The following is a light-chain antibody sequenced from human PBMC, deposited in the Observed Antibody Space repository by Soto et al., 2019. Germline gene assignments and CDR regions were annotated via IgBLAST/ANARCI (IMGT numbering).Light chain of an antibody. Sequence: DIQMTKSPSTLYASVGDRVTITCRASQSISSWLAWYQQKPGKAPKLLIYDASSLESGVPSRFSGSGSGTEFTLTISSLQPDDFATYYCQQYNSYWTFCQGTKVEIK. CDR1: QSISSW. J-gene: IGKJ1*01. CDR3: QQYNSYWT. V-gene: IGKV1-5*01. CDR2: DAS.